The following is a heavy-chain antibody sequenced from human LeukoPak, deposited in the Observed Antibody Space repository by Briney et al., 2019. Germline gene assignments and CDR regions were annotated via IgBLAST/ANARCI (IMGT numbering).Heavy chain of an antibody. CDR3: AKDRLEYSGYDWAGAFDI. V-gene: IGHV3-30*04. J-gene: IGHJ3*02. CDR1: GFTFSSYA. CDR2: ISYDGSNK. Sequence: GGSLRLSCAASGFTFSSYAMHWVRQAPGKGLEWVAVISYDGSNKYYADSVKGRFTISRDNSKNTLYLQMNSLRAEDTAVYYCAKDRLEYSGYDWAGAFDIWGQGTMVTVSS. D-gene: IGHD5-12*01.